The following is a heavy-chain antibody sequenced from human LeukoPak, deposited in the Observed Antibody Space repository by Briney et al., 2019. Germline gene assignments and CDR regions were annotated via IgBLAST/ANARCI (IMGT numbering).Heavy chain of an antibody. D-gene: IGHD3-22*01. CDR2: INAYNGNT. CDR3: ARGAGYYYDSSGYYQGNNYYYGMDV. V-gene: IGHV1-18*04. Sequence: ASVKVSCKASGYTFTAYYMNWVRQAPGQGLEWMGWINAYNGNTNYAQKLQGRVTMTTDTSTSTAYMELRSLRSDDTAVYYCARGAGYYYDSSGYYQGNNYYYGMDVWGQGTTVTVSS. CDR1: GYTFTAYY. J-gene: IGHJ6*02.